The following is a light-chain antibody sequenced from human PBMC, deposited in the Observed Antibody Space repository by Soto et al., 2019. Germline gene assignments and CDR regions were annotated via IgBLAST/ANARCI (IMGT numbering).Light chain of an antibody. J-gene: IGLJ1*01. CDR2: DGS. CDR1: SRYVGSYNL. V-gene: IGLV2-23*01. CDR3: CSYVGNSAWV. Sequence: QSALTQPASVSGSPGQSITISCTGTSRYVGSYNLVSWYQQHPGKAPKLLIYDGSKRPSGVSNRFSESKSGNTASLTISGLQAEDEADYYCCSYVGNSAWVFGSGTKVTVL.